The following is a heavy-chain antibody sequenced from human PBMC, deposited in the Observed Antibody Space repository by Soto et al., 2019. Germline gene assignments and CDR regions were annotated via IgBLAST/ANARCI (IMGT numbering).Heavy chain of an antibody. D-gene: IGHD3-16*01. Sequence: SETLSLTCTVSGGSISSYYWSWIRQPPGKGLEWIGYIYYSGSTNYNPSLKSRVTISVDTSKNQFSLKLSPVTAADTAVYYCARVSITFGGVISFDYWGQGTLVTVSS. V-gene: IGHV4-59*01. CDR3: ARVSITFGGVISFDY. J-gene: IGHJ4*02. CDR2: IYYSGST. CDR1: GGSISSYY.